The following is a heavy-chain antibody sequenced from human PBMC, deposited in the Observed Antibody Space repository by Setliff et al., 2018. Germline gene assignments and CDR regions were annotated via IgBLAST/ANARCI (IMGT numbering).Heavy chain of an antibody. CDR3: AKSMTTEIYFDY. D-gene: IGHD4-17*01. Sequence: SETLSLTCTVSGGSISSYYWSWIRQPAGKGLEWIGHIYIGGSANYNPSLKSRVTISRDTSKNTLYLQMTSLRAEDTAVYYCAKSMTTEIYFDYWGQGTLVTVSS. V-gene: IGHV4-4*07. CDR1: GGSISSYY. J-gene: IGHJ4*02. CDR2: IYIGGSA.